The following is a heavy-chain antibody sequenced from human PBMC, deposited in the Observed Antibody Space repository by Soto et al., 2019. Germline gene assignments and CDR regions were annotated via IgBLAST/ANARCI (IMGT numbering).Heavy chain of an antibody. CDR2: INPSGGST. CDR1: RYTFTSYY. CDR3: ARGTLEMATIKLPCFDY. Sequence: GASVKVSRKASRYTFTSYYMHSVRQAPGQGLEWMGIINPSGGSTSYAQKFQGRVTMTRDTSTSTVYMELSSLRSEDTAVYYCARGTLEMATIKLPCFDYWGQGTLVPVSS. D-gene: IGHD5-12*01. V-gene: IGHV1-46*01. J-gene: IGHJ4*02.